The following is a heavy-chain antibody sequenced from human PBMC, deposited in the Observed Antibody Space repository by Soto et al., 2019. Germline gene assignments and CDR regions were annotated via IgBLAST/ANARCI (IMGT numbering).Heavy chain of an antibody. CDR1: GFTFSSYE. CDR2: ISSSGSTI. Sequence: AGGSLRLSCAASGFTFSSYEMNWVRQAPGKGLEWVSYISSSGSTIYYADSVKGRFTISRDNAKNSLYLQMNSLRAEDTAVYYCARGSVDGMDVWGQGTTVTVSS. J-gene: IGHJ6*02. V-gene: IGHV3-48*03. CDR3: ARGSVDGMDV.